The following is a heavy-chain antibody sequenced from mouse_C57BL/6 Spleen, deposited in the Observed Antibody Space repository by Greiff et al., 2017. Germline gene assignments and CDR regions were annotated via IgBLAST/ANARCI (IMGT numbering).Heavy chain of an antibody. V-gene: IGHV1-50*01. CDR2: IDPSDSYT. Sequence: QVQLQQPGAELVKPGASVKLSCKASGYTFTSYWMQWVKQRPGQGLEWIGEIDPSDSYTNYNQKFKGKATLTVDTSSSTAYMQLSSLTSVDSAVYYCARSRGGFGYWGQSTTLTVSS. CDR3: ARSRGGFGY. CDR1: GYTFTSYW. J-gene: IGHJ2*01.